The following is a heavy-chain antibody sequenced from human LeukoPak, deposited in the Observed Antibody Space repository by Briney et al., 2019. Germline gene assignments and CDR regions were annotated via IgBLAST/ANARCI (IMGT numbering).Heavy chain of an antibody. CDR1: GGSISSYY. J-gene: IGHJ4*02. Sequence: PSETLSLTCTVSGGSISSYYWSWIRQPPGKGLEWIGYIYYSGSTNYNPSLKSRVTISVDTSENQFSLKLSSVTAADTAVYYCARHEVGGSYGQRSHYFDYWGQGTLVTVSS. V-gene: IGHV4-59*08. CDR2: IYYSGST. D-gene: IGHD1-26*01. CDR3: ARHEVGGSYGQRSHYFDY.